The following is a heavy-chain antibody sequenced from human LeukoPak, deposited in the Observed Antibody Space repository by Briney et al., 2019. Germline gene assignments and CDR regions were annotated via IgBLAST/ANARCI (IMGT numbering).Heavy chain of an antibody. D-gene: IGHD3-22*01. J-gene: IGHJ3*02. CDR2: ISSNGGNT. CDR1: GFTFSSYA. CDR3: ARDRRGYYHPDAFDI. Sequence: PGGSLRLSCVASGFTFSSYAMHWVRQAPGKGLEYVSAISSNGGNTYYANSVKGRFTISRDNSKNTLYLQMGSLRAEDMAVYYCARDRRGYYHPDAFDIWGQGTMVTVSS. V-gene: IGHV3-64*01.